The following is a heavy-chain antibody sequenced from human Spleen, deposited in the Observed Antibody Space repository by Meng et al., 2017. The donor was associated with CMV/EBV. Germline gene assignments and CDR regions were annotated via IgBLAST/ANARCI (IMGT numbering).Heavy chain of an antibody. Sequence: GSISSSSYYWGWIRQPAGKGLEWIGSIYYSGSTYYNPSLKSRVTISVDTSKNQFSLKLSSVTAADTAVYYCARVPHILSPNNWFDPWGQGTLVTVSS. V-gene: IGHV4-39*07. J-gene: IGHJ5*02. CDR3: ARVPHILSPNNWFDP. CDR2: IYYSGST. D-gene: IGHD2-21*01. CDR1: GSISSSSYY.